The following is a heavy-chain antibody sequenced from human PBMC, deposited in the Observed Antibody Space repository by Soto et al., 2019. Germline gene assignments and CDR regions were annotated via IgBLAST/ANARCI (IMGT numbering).Heavy chain of an antibody. CDR2: MHYIGAT. J-gene: IGHJ5*02. Sequence: SETLSLTCTASGGSSSSSTYSWGWIRQPPGKGLEWIGSMHYIGATYYNPSLKSRVSISVDASKRQFSLKLTFVTAADTAVYFCARHGSNTSRRLSGFDPWGQGTLVTVSS. CDR1: GGSSSSSTYS. D-gene: IGHD3-22*01. CDR3: ARHGSNTSRRLSGFDP. V-gene: IGHV4-39*01.